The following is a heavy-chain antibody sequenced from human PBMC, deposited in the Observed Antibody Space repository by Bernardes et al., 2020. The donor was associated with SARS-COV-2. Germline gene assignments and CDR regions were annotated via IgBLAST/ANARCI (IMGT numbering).Heavy chain of an antibody. CDR1: GDSISDYY. J-gene: IGHJ6*03. Sequence: SETLSLTCTVSGDSISDYYWSWIRQPAGRGLEWIGRIQTGGNSYYNPSLNSRVTMSVDMSKSQFSLKVRSVTAADTAIYYCAAARFVPAASYFYMDVWDKGTTVTVSS. CDR3: AAARFVPAASYFYMDV. V-gene: IGHV4-4*07. D-gene: IGHD6-6*01. CDR2: IQTGGNS.